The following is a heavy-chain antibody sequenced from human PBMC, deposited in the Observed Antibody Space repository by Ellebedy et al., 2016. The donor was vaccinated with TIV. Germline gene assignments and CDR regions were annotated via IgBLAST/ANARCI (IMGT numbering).Heavy chain of an antibody. CDR1: GFTLAASW. V-gene: IGHV3-74*01. CDR2: INRDGTNT. J-gene: IGHJ4*02. D-gene: IGHD6-13*01. CDR3: ARDHWSAADY. Sequence: GESLKISCSASGFTLAASWMHWIRQAPGKGLVWVSRINRDGTNTSYADSVKGRFTSSRDNAKNTLYLQMNSLRPEDTAVYYCARDHWSAADYWGQGTLVTVSS.